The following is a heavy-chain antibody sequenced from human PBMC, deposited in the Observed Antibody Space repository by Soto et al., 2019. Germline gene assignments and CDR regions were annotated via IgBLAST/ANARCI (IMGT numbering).Heavy chain of an antibody. J-gene: IGHJ4*02. CDR1: GFLFNSYG. V-gene: IGHV3-21*01. CDR3: TRDRSPGMVFPEFDF. CDR2: ISSTSTYI. Sequence: EVQLVESGGGLAKPGGSLRLSCAAYGFLFNSYGMNWVRLSPGRGLEWISSISSTSTYIEYADSVKGRFIISRDNAENSLFLQMNSLRAEDTAVYYCTRDRSPGMVFPEFDFWGQGALVTVSS. D-gene: IGHD3-10*01.